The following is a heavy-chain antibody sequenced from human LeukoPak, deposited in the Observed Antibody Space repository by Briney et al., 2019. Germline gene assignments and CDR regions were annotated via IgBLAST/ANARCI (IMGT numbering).Heavy chain of an antibody. CDR2: ISSSSSTI. CDR1: GFTFDTYG. V-gene: IGHV3-48*04. Sequence: PGGSLRLSCETSGFTFDTYGMNWVRQAPGKGLEWVSYISSSSSTIYYADSVKGRFTISRDNAKNSLYLQMNSLRAEDTAVYYCARERRIAAAYGDYWGQGTLVTVSS. CDR3: ARERRIAAAYGDY. J-gene: IGHJ4*02. D-gene: IGHD6-13*01.